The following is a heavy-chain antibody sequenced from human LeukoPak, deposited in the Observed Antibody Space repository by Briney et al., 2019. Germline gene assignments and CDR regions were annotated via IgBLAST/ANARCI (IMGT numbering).Heavy chain of an antibody. CDR1: GGSISSSSYY. D-gene: IGHD1-26*01. CDR3: ARHRVGIDY. CDR2: IYYSGST. J-gene: IGHJ4*02. V-gene: IGHV4-39*01. Sequence: SETLSLTCTVSGGSISSSSYYWGWIRQPPGKGLEWIGSIYYSGSTYYNPSLKSRVTISVDTSKNQFSLKLSSVTAADTAVYYCARHRVGIDYWGQGTLVTVSS.